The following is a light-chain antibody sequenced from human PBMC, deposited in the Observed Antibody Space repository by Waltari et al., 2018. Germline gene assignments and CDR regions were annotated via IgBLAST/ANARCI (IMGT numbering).Light chain of an antibody. CDR2: CAS. CDR3: QHYVRLPVT. V-gene: IGKV3-20*01. J-gene: IGKJ1*01. Sequence: EIVLTQSPGTLSLFPGERATLSCRASQSVSRSLAWYQQKPGQAPRLLIYCASSRATGVPDRFSGSGSGTDFSLTISRLEPEDFAVYYCQHYVRLPVTFGQGTKVEIK. CDR1: QSVSRS.